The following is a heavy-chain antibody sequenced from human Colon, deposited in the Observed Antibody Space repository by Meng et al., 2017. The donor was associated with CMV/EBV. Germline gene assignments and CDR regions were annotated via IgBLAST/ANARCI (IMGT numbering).Heavy chain of an antibody. CDR3: ARTFYYASLAWFDP. CDR2: IYWDGDK. CDR1: GFSLSTNGVG. V-gene: IGHV2-5*02. J-gene: IGHJ5*02. Sequence: QITLKESGPTLVKPTQTLTLTCTFSGFSLSTNGVGVGWIRQPPGKALEWLALIYWDGDKRYSPSLQSRLTIAKDTSKNQVALTMTNVAPVDTGTYYCARTFYYASLAWFDPWGQGTLVTVSS. D-gene: IGHD3-10*01.